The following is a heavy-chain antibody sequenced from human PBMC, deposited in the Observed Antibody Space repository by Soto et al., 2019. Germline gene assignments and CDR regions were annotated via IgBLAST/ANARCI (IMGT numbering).Heavy chain of an antibody. J-gene: IGHJ3*01. CDR2: ARDKVNSYTT. Sequence: PGGSLTLSCAASGFTFSDHYMDWVRQAPGKGLEWVGRARDKVNSYTTEYAAAVKGRFTISRDDSNNALYLRVNSLKTEDTAVYYCAREKRDHSYGSENYYIDAFAVWGQGTMVTVSS. D-gene: IGHD3-10*01. V-gene: IGHV3-72*01. CDR1: GFTFSDHY. CDR3: AREKRDHSYGSENYYIDAFAV.